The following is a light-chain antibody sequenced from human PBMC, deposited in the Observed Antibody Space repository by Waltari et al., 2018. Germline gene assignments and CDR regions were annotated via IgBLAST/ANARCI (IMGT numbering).Light chain of an antibody. CDR3: QQYNNWPPWT. J-gene: IGKJ1*01. Sequence: EIVMTQSPATLSVSPGERATLSCRASQSVSSNLDWYHQKPGQAPRLLIYGASTRATGIPARFSGSGSWTEVTLTISSMQSEDFAVYYCQQYNNWPPWTFGQGTKVEIK. V-gene: IGKV3-15*01. CDR1: QSVSSN. CDR2: GAS.